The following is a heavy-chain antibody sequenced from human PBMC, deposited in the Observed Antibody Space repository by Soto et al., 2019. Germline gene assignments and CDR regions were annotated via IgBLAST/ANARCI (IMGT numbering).Heavy chain of an antibody. CDR3: ARLYWIKLEYYFDY. Sequence: PSETLSLTCTVSGGSISSYYWSWIRQPPGKGLEWIGYIYYSGSTNYNPSLKSRVTISVDTSKNQFSLKLSSVTAADTAVYYCARLYWIKLEYYFDYWGQXTLVTVSS. V-gene: IGHV4-59*08. CDR1: GGSISSYY. J-gene: IGHJ4*02. D-gene: IGHD5-18*01. CDR2: IYYSGST.